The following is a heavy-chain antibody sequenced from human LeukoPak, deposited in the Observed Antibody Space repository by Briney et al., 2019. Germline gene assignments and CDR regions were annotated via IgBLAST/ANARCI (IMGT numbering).Heavy chain of an antibody. D-gene: IGHD4-17*01. CDR3: ARDHSTTVYYFDY. CDR1: GFTFSSYA. V-gene: IGHV3-33*01. Sequence: PGGSLRLSCAASGFTFSSYAMHRVRQAPGKGLEWVAVIWYDGSKKYYTDSVKGRFTISRDNSKNTLYLQMNSLRAEDTAVYYCARDHSTTVYYFDYWGQGTLVTVSS. CDR2: IWYDGSKK. J-gene: IGHJ4*02.